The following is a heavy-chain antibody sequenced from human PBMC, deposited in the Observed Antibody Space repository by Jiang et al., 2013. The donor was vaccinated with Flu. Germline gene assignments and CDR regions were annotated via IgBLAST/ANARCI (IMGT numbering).Heavy chain of an antibody. D-gene: IGHD2/OR15-2a*01. J-gene: IGHJ4*02. V-gene: IGHV1-2*02. CDR3: ARIKTFTSSFDY. Sequence: HWVRQAPGQGLEWMAWISPDSGSTSYAQKFQGRVTVTRDTSITTAYMELSRLRSDDSAVYYCARIKTFTSSFDYWGQGTLVAVSS. CDR2: ISPDSGST.